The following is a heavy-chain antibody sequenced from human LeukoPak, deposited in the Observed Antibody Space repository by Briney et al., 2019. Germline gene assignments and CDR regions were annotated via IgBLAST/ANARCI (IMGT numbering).Heavy chain of an antibody. CDR3: ASFGAVAGARNWFDP. D-gene: IGHD6-19*01. CDR2: IIPIFGTA. V-gene: IGHV1-69*13. J-gene: IGHJ5*02. CDR1: GGTFSSYA. Sequence: SVKVSCKASGGTFSSYAISWVRQAPGQGLEWMGGIIPIFGTANYAQKFQGRVTITADESTSTAYMELSSLRSEDTAVYYCASFGAVAGARNWFDPWGQGTLVTVSS.